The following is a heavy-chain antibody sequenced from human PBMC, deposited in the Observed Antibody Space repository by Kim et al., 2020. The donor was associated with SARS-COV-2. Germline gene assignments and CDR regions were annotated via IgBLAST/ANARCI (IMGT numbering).Heavy chain of an antibody. CDR1: GFTFSSYG. CDR3: ARVLSQVPVLVEPFVPGYYYYGMDV. V-gene: IGHV3-33*08. Sequence: GGSLRLSCAASGFTFSSYGMHWVRQAPGKGLEWVAVIWYDGSNKYYADSVKGRFTISRDNSKNTLYLQMNSLRAEDTAVYYCARVLSQVPVLVEPFVPGYYYYGMDVWGQGTTVTVSS. CDR2: IWYDGSNK. J-gene: IGHJ6*02. D-gene: IGHD3-3*02.